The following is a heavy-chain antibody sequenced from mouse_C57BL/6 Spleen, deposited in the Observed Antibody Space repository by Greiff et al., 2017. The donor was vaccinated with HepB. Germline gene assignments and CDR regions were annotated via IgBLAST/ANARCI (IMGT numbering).Heavy chain of an antibody. CDR1: GYAFSSSW. Sequence: QVQLQQPGPELVKPGASVKFSCKASGYAFSSSWMNWVKQRPGKGLEWIGRIYPGDGDTNYNGKFKGKATLTADKSSSTAYMQLSSMASEDSAVYFFARSEGLYVYDAMDYWGQGTSVTVSS. CDR3: ARSEGLYVYDAMDY. V-gene: IGHV1-82*01. D-gene: IGHD1-3*01. CDR2: IYPGDGDT. J-gene: IGHJ4*01.